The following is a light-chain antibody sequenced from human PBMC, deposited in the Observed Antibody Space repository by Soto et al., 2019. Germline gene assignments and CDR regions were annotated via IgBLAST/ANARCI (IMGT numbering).Light chain of an antibody. J-gene: IGKJ1*01. CDR2: TGS. V-gene: IGKV1-12*01. Sequence: DIQMTQSPSSVSASVGDRVTITCRASQAIDSWLAWYQQKPGEAPKLLIFTGSLLHSGVPPRFSGSGSGKDFTLTISSLQPEDFATYYCQQTLSFPPTFGQGTKVDIX. CDR3: QQTLSFPPT. CDR1: QAIDSW.